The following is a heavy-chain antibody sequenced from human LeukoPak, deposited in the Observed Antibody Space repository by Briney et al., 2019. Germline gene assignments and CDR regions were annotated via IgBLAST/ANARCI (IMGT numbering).Heavy chain of an antibody. J-gene: IGHJ4*02. V-gene: IGHV4-4*09. Sequence: SETLSLTCTVSGGSLSSYYWSWIRQPPGKGLEWIGYIHSDGTTNYDSSLQSRVAISLDTSKIQFSLRLYSVTAADTALYFCARLNFRGGEALHFDSWGQGTLVTVSS. CDR1: GGSLSSYY. D-gene: IGHD3-16*01. CDR2: IHSDGTT. CDR3: ARLNFRGGEALHFDS.